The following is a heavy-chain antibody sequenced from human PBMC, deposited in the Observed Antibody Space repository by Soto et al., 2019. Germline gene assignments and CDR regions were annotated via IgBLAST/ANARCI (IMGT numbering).Heavy chain of an antibody. CDR3: ATPSLVVPAERGGMDV. J-gene: IGHJ6*02. CDR1: GYSFTSYW. D-gene: IGHD2-2*01. Sequence: GESLKISCKGSGYSFTSYWISWVRQMPGKGLEWMGRIDPSDSYTNYSPSFQGHVTISADKSISTAYLQWSSLKASDTAMYYCATPSLVVPAERGGMDVWGQGTTVTLSS. V-gene: IGHV5-10-1*01. CDR2: IDPSDSYT.